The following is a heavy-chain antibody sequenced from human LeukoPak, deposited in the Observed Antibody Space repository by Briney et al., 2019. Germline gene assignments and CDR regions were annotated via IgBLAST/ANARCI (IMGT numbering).Heavy chain of an antibody. D-gene: IGHD4-17*01. CDR3: ARGSDYGDYYYYYGMDV. Sequence: GGSLRLSCAASGFTFSSYWMSWVRQAPGKGLEWVANIKQDGSEKYYVDSVKGRFTISRDNAKNSLYLQMNSLRPEDTAVYYCARGSDYGDYYYYYGMDVWGQGTTVTVSS. CDR2: IKQDGSEK. J-gene: IGHJ6*02. CDR1: GFTFSSYW. V-gene: IGHV3-7*01.